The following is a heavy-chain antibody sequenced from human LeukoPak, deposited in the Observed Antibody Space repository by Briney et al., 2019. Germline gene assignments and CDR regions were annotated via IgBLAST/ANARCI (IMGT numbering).Heavy chain of an antibody. CDR3: ATPLSYEQSAFDI. J-gene: IGHJ3*02. Sequence: PAGRSLRLSCAASGFTFSSYGLHWVRQAPGKGLEWVAVIWYGGSNKYYADSVKGRFTISRDNSKNTLYLQMNSLRAEDTAVYYCATPLSYEQSAFDIWGQGTMVTVSS. D-gene: IGHD5-12*01. V-gene: IGHV3-33*08. CDR1: GFTFSSYG. CDR2: IWYGGSNK.